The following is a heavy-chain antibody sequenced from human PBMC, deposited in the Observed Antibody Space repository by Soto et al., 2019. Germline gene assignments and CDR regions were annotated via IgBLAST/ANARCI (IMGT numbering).Heavy chain of an antibody. J-gene: IGHJ6*02. Sequence: GGSLRLSCAASGFTFSSYAMSWVRQAPGKGLEWVSAISGSGGSTYYADSVKGRFTISRDNSKNTVYLQMNSLRAKDAAVYYCAKRGYCSSTSCAFYYYYGMDVWGQGTTVTVSS. CDR1: GFTFSSYA. CDR3: AKRGYCSSTSCAFYYYYGMDV. CDR2: ISGSGGST. V-gene: IGHV3-23*01. D-gene: IGHD2-2*01.